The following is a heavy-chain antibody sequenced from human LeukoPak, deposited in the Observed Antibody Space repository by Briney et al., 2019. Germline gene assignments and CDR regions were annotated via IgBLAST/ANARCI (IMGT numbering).Heavy chain of an antibody. CDR1: GGSFSGYYW. Sequence: ETLSLTCAVYGGSFSGYYWSWIRQPPGKALEWLAHIFSNDEKSYSTSLKSRLTISKDTSKSQVVLTMTNMDPVDTATYYCARTQTLWFGEPSSPDYWGQGTLVTVSS. V-gene: IGHV2-26*01. J-gene: IGHJ4*02. CDR3: ARTQTLWFGEPSSPDY. D-gene: IGHD3-10*01. CDR2: IFSNDEK.